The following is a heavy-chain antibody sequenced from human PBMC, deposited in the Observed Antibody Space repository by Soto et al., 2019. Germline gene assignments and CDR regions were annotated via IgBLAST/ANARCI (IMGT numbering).Heavy chain of an antibody. D-gene: IGHD3-22*01. CDR2: IIPIFGTA. CDR3: ARVVSNNYYDSSTTTIDI. J-gene: IGHJ3*02. V-gene: IGHV1-69*01. CDR1: GGTFSSYA. Sequence: QVQLVQSGAEVKKPGSSVKVSCKASGGTFSSYAISWVRQAPGQGLEWMGGIIPIFGTANYAQKFQGRVTISADESTSTAYMKLSSLRSEDTAVYYCARVVSNNYYDSSTTTIDIWGQGTMVTVSS.